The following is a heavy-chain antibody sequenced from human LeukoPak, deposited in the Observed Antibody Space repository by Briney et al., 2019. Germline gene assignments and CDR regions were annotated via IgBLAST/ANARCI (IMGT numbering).Heavy chain of an antibody. D-gene: IGHD5-18*01. V-gene: IGHV3-53*04. CDR3: ARLLNSYVYYYSGRDV. CDR1: GFTVSSNY. CDR2: IYSGGST. Sequence: GGSLRLSCAASGFTVSSNYMSWVRQAPGKGLEWVSVIYSGGSTYYADSVKGRFTISRHNSKNTLYLQMNSLRAEDTAVYYCARLLNSYVYYYSGRDVGGQGPTVTVSS. J-gene: IGHJ6*02.